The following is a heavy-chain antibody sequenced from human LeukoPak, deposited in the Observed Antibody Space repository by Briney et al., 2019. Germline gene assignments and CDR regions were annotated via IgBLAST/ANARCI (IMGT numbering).Heavy chain of an antibody. CDR1: GGSISSYY. CDR2: IYYSGST. J-gene: IGHJ4*02. CDR3: ARVNGRSSSYFEVIVFDY. Sequence: SETLSLTCTVSGGSISSYYWSWIRQPPGKGLEWIGYIYYSGSTNYNPSLKSRVTISVDTSKNQFSLKLSSVTVADTAVYYCARVNGRSSSYFEVIVFDYWGQGTLVTVSS. D-gene: IGHD6-6*01. V-gene: IGHV4-59*01.